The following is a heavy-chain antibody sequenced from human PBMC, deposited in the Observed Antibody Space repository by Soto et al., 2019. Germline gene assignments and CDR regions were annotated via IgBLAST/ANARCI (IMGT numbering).Heavy chain of an antibody. J-gene: IGHJ3*02. CDR3: ARGGIVVVPAAMDAFDI. D-gene: IGHD2-2*01. V-gene: IGHV4-59*02. CDR2: SSHLGST. Sequence: SDTLSLTCNIFGGSVSTFYWSWIRHSPGKGLEWSGYSSHLGSTNSDHSLKSLVTISVDRPKNQFSLKLSSVTAADSAVYYCARGGIVVVPAAMDAFDIWGQGTMVT. CDR1: GGSVSTFY.